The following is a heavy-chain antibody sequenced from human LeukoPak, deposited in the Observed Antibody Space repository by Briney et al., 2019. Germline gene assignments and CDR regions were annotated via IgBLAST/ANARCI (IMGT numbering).Heavy chain of an antibody. CDR1: GYSFTSYW. CDR2: IYPGDSDT. CDR3: ARPHSSGWYDGAFDI. V-gene: IGHV5-51*01. D-gene: IGHD6-19*01. J-gene: IGHJ3*02. Sequence: GESLKISCKGSGYSFTSYWIGWVRQMPGKGLEWMGIIYPGDSDTRYSPSFQGQVTISADESISTAYLQWSSLKASDTAMYYCARPHSSGWYDGAFDIWGQGTMVTVSS.